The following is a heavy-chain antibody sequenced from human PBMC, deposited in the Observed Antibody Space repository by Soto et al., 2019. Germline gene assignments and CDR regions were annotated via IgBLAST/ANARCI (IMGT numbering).Heavy chain of an antibody. V-gene: IGHV4-39*01. J-gene: IGHJ3*02. D-gene: IGHD3-16*02. CDR2: IYYSGST. CDR1: GGSISSSSYY. CDR3: ARPNRDYVWGSYRPDAFDI. Sequence: QLQLQESGPGLVKPSETLSLTCTVSGGSISSSSYYWGWIRQPPGKGLEWIGSIYYSGSTYYNPYLKSRVTISVDTSKNQFSLKLSSVTAADTAVYYCARPNRDYVWGSYRPDAFDIWGQGTMVTVSS.